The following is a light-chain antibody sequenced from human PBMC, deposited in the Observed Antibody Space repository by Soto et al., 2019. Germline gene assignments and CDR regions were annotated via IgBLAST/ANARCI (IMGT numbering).Light chain of an antibody. V-gene: IGLV2-14*01. CDR2: EVS. CDR3: SSFTTSSTWV. CDR1: SSDVGKYSY. Sequence: QSALTQPASVSGSPGQSIAISCTGTSSDVGKYSYVSWFHQYPGHAPKLMIYEVSNRPSGVSNRFSGSKSGNTASLTISGLQGEDEADYYCSSFTTSSTWVFGGGTKLTVL. J-gene: IGLJ3*02.